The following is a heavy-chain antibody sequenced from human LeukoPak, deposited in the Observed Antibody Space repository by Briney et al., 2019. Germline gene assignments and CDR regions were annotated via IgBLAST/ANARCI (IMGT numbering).Heavy chain of an antibody. V-gene: IGHV4-34*01. J-gene: IGHJ5*02. CDR1: GGSFSGYY. CDR2: INHSGSS. CDR3: ARDLPRRLTMVRGVKVLGWFDP. D-gene: IGHD3-10*01. Sequence: SETLSLTCAVYGGSFSGYYWSWIRQPPGKGLEWIGGINHSGSSNYNPSLKSRVSISVDTSKNQFSLKLSSVTAADTAVYYCARDLPRRLTMVRGVKVLGWFDPWGQGTLVTVSS.